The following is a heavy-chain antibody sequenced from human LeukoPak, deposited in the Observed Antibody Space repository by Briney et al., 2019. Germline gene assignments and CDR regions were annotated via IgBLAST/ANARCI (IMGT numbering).Heavy chain of an antibody. D-gene: IGHD1-14*01. CDR2: ISSSSSYI. V-gene: IGHV3-21*01. Sequence: GGSLRLSCAASGFTFSSYSMNWVRRALGKGLEWVSSISSSSSYIYYADSVKGRFTISRDNAKNSLYLQMNSLRAEDTAVYYCARDLTHDAFDIWGQGTMVTVSS. CDR1: GFTFSSYS. CDR3: ARDLTHDAFDI. J-gene: IGHJ3*02.